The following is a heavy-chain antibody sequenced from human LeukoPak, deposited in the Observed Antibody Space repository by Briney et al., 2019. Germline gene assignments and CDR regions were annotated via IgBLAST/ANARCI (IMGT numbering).Heavy chain of an antibody. CDR3: ARGPATIWYFDY. J-gene: IGHJ4*02. CDR1: GYTFTGYY. D-gene: IGHD5-12*01. CDR2: INPNSGGT. V-gene: IGHV1-2*04. Sequence: ASVKVSCKASGYTFTGYYMHWVRQAPGQGLEWMGWINPNSGGTNYAQKLQGWVTMTRDTSISTAYMELSRLRSDDTAVYYCARGPATIWYFDYWGQGTLVTVSS.